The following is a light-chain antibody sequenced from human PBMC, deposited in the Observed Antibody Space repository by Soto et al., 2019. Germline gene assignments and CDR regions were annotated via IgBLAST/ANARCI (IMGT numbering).Light chain of an antibody. CDR2: GAS. CDR3: QQYNNWPPDRT. Sequence: EIVMTQSPATLSVSPGERATLSCRASQSVSSNLAWYQQKPGQAPRLLIYGASTRATGIPARFSGSGSGTDFTLIISSLQSEDFAIYFCQQYNNWPPDRTFGQGTKVEIK. V-gene: IGKV3-15*01. CDR1: QSVSSN. J-gene: IGKJ1*01.